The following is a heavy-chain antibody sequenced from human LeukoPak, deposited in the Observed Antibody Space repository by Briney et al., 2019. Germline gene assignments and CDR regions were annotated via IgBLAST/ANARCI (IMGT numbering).Heavy chain of an antibody. V-gene: IGHV1-8*02. D-gene: IGHD3-16*01. CDR3: ARDTSSRLGYYFDY. CDR2: MNPNSGNT. Sequence: ASVKVSCKASGYTFTSYDINWVRQATGQGLEWMGWMNPNSGNTGYAQKLQGRVTMTTDTSTSTAYMELRSLRSDDTAVYYCARDTSSRLGYYFDYWGQGTLVTVSS. J-gene: IGHJ4*02. CDR1: GYTFTSYD.